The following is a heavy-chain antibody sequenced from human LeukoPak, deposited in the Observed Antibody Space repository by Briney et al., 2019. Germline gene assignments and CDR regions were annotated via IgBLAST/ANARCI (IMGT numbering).Heavy chain of an antibody. CDR2: IYPGDSDT. CDR1: GYSFISYW. CDR3: ARQGVVVPAAMLVRYGMDV. V-gene: IGHV5-51*01. J-gene: IGHJ6*02. Sequence: GESLKISCKGSGYSFISYWIGWVRQMPGKGLEWMGIIYPGDSDTRYSPSFQGQVTISADKSISTAYLQWSSLKASDTAMYYCARQGVVVPAAMLVRYGMDVWGQGTTVTVSS. D-gene: IGHD2-2*01.